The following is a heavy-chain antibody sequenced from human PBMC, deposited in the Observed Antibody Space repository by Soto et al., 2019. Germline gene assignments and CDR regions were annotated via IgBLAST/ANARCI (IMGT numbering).Heavy chain of an antibody. J-gene: IGHJ6*02. V-gene: IGHV5-10-1*01. CDR1: GYSFSTYW. CDR2: IDPSDSNT. D-gene: IGHD2-2*01. CDR3: AIIPAVYYYYGMDG. Sequence: GESLKISCKGSGYSFSTYWISWVRQMPGKGLEWMGRIDPSDSNTNYSPSFQGHVTISADKSVSTAYLQWSSLKASDTAMYYCAIIPAVYYYYGMDGWGQGTTVTVSS.